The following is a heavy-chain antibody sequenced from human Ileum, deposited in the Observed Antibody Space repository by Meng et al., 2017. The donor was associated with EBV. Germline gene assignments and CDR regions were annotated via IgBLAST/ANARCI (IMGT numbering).Heavy chain of an antibody. Sequence: RGAGLLKPSSTMSLTCVVNGWSRSVTYWTWIRQPPGKGLEWIGDIIHGGSPSYNPSLKSRVTISIDTSKNQLSLMLSSVTAADTAVYYCARRPTGIDYWGQGTLVTVSS. CDR1: GWSRSVTY. V-gene: IGHV4-34*12. D-gene: IGHD2-8*02. J-gene: IGHJ4*02. CDR2: IIHGGSP. CDR3: ARRPTGIDY.